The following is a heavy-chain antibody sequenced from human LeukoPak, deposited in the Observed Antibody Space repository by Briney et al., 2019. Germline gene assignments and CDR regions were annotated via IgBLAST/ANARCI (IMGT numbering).Heavy chain of an antibody. D-gene: IGHD2-2*01. V-gene: IGHV5-51*01. CDR3: ARHSSLDCSSTSCYLYYYGMDV. CDR1: GYSFTSYW. Sequence: GESLKISCKGSGYSFTSYWIGWVRQMPGKGLEWMGIIYPGDSDTRYSPSFQGQVTISADKSISTAYLQWSSLKASDTAMYYCARHSSLDCSSTSCYLYYYGMDVWGQGTTVTVSS. J-gene: IGHJ6*02. CDR2: IYPGDSDT.